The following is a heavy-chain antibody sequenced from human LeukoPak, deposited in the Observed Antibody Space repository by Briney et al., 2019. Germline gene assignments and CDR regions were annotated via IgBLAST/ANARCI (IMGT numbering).Heavy chain of an antibody. CDR2: IDYSGST. V-gene: IGHV4-39*07. CDR1: GGSISSSSYY. D-gene: IGHD3-3*01. CDR3: ARAGFLEWLPPFFDY. Sequence: SETLSLTCTVSGGSISSSSYYWGWIRQPPGKGLEWIGSIDYSGSTYYNPSLKSRVTISVDTSKNQFSLKLSSVTAADTAVYYCARAGFLEWLPPFFDYWGQGTLVTVSS. J-gene: IGHJ4*02.